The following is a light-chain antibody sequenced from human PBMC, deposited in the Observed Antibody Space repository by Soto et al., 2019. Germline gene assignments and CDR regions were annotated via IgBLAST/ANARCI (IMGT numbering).Light chain of an antibody. CDR1: QGISNW. J-gene: IGKJ5*01. CDR2: AAS. V-gene: IGKV1D-16*01. Sequence: DIQMTQSPSTLSASVGDRVTITCRASQGISNWLTWYQQKPGKAPKLLIYAASSLQSGVPSRFSGSGSGTDFTLTISSLQPDDFATYYCQQYNSYSITFGQGTRLEIK. CDR3: QQYNSYSIT.